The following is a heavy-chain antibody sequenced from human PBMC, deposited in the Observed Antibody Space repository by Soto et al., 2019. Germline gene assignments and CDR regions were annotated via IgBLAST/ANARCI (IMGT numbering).Heavy chain of an antibody. J-gene: IGHJ3*02. V-gene: IGHV1-2*04. Sequence: QVPLVQSGAEVKKPGASVKVSCKASGYTFTGYYMHWVRQAPGQGLEWMGWINPNSGGTNYAQKFQGWVTMTRDTSISTAYMELSRLRSDDTAVYYCARDYDILTGYYEGGAFDIWGQGTMVTVSS. D-gene: IGHD3-9*01. CDR2: INPNSGGT. CDR3: ARDYDILTGYYEGGAFDI. CDR1: GYTFTGYY.